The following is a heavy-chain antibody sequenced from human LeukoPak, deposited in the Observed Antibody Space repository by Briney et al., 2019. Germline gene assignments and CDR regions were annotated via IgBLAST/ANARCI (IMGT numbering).Heavy chain of an antibody. CDR1: GFTFSDYY. J-gene: IGHJ4*02. CDR3: ARSGSDSSGYSNDY. CDR2: IYSGGST. Sequence: GGSLRLSCAASGFTFSDYYMSWIRQAPGKGLEWVSVIYSGGSTYYTDSVKGRFTISRDNSKNTLYLQMNSLRAEDTAVYYCARSGSDSSGYSNDYWGQGTLVTVSS. D-gene: IGHD3-22*01. V-gene: IGHV3-66*02.